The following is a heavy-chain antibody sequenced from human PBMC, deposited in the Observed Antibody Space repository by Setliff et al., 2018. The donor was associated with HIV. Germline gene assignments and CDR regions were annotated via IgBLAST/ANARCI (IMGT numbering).Heavy chain of an antibody. Sequence: GASVKVSCKASGYTFINYGIHWVRQAPGQRPQWMGWIIAGDGRTKYSQDFQGRVTFTSDTSATTAYMELSSLRSEDTAVYYCARSGSMDVWGQGTSVTVSS. CDR1: GYTFINYG. J-gene: IGHJ6*02. CDR2: IIAGDGRT. D-gene: IGHD2-15*01. CDR3: ARSGSMDV. V-gene: IGHV1-3*01.